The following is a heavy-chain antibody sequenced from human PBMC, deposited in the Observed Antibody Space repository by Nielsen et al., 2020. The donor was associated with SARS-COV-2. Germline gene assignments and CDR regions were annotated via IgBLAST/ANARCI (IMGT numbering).Heavy chain of an antibody. J-gene: IGHJ4*02. CDR1: GGTFSSYA. D-gene: IGHD5-18*01. V-gene: IGHV1-69*13. CDR2: IIPMFGTA. Sequence: SVKVSCKASGGTFSSYAISWVRQAPGQGLEWMGGIIPMFGTANYAQKFQGRVTITADESTSTAYMELSSLRSEDTAVYYCARDGYSYGSYYFDYWGQGTLVTVSS. CDR3: ARDGYSYGSYYFDY.